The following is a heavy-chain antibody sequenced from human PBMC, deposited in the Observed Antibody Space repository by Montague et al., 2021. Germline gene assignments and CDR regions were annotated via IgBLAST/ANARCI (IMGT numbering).Heavy chain of an antibody. J-gene: IGHJ4*02. Sequence: SETLSLTCTVSGASMDRHYWTWVRQPPGEGLQWLAYIYYTGMANYNPSLKSRLTVSMDISKNQFSLKMRSMAAADTAIYYCVRRSVSNYFDYLGQGTLVTVSS. CDR3: VRRSVSNYFDY. CDR1: GASMDRHY. CDR2: IYYTGMA. V-gene: IGHV4-59*11. D-gene: IGHD5/OR15-5a*01.